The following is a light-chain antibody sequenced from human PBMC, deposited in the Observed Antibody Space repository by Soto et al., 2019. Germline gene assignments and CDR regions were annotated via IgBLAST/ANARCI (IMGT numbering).Light chain of an antibody. V-gene: IGLV2-14*01. CDR2: EVS. CDR3: SSYTSSSTFYV. CDR1: SSDVGGYNY. J-gene: IGLJ1*01. Sequence: QSALTQPASVSGSPGQSITISCTGTSSDVGGYNYVSWYQHHPGKAPKLMIYEVSNRPSGVSNRFSGSKSGNTASLTISGFQAEDEADYYCSSYTSSSTFYVFGTGTKVTVL.